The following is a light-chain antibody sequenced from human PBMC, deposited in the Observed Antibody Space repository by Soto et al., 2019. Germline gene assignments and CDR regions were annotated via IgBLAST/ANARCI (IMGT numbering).Light chain of an antibody. CDR2: GAS. Sequence: DIQMTQSPSSLSASVGDRVTITCRASQGINIYLAWNQPKPGKVPRLLIYGASTLQSGVPSRFSGSGSGTDFTLTISSLQPEDFATYDWQKYNGAPRTFGQGTRVEFE. CDR3: QKYNGAPRT. J-gene: IGKJ1*01. V-gene: IGKV1-27*01. CDR1: QGINIY.